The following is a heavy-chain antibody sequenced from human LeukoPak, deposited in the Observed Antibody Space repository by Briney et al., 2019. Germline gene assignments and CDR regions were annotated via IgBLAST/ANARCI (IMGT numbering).Heavy chain of an antibody. D-gene: IGHD6-13*01. CDR1: GYTFTSYA. CDR2: INTGNGNT. Sequence: ASVKVSCKASGYTFTSYAIHWVRQAPGQRLEWMGWINTGNGNTKYSQKFQGRVTITRDTSASTASMELSSLRSEDTAVYYCARGEAAGTGYWGQGTLVTVSS. V-gene: IGHV1-3*04. J-gene: IGHJ4*01. CDR3: ARGEAAGTGY.